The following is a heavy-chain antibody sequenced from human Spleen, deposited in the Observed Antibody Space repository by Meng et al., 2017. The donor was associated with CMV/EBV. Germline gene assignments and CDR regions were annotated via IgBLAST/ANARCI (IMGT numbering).Heavy chain of an antibody. CDR1: GLHVSRND. D-gene: IGHD1-26*01. CDR3: ARKFGSWFDP. CDR2: IYSGGST. J-gene: IGHJ5*02. V-gene: IGHV3-53*01. Sequence: GAASGLHVSRNDMSWVRPTTGEGLKWVAVIYSGGSTYYADAVKGRFTISRDNSKNTLYLQMNSLRAEDTAVYYCARKFGSWFDPWGQGTLVTVSS.